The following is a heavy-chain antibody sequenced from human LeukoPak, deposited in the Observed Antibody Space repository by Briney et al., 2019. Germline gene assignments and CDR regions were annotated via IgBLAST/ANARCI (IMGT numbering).Heavy chain of an antibody. CDR1: GYSFTSYW. CDR2: IYPGDSDT. J-gene: IGHJ4*02. Sequence: GESLKISCKGSGYSFTSYWTGWVRQMPGKGLEWMGIIYPGDSDTRYSPSLQGQVTISADKSISTAYLQWSSLKASDTAMYYCARVMIVVVRQEYYFDYWGQGTLVTVSS. D-gene: IGHD3-22*01. V-gene: IGHV5-51*01. CDR3: ARVMIVVVRQEYYFDY.